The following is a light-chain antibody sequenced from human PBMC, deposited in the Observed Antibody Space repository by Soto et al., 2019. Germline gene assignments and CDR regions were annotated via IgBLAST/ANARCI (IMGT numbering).Light chain of an antibody. CDR3: QLYCTSPLFT. J-gene: IGKJ2*01. CDR1: QSVSSSY. CDR2: GAS. Sequence: EIVLTQSPGTLSLSPGERATLSCRTSQSVSSSYLAWYQQKPGQAPRLLIYGASCRATGIPDRFSGSGSGTDFTLTIGRLEPEDFAVYYCQLYCTSPLFTFGQGTKLEIK. V-gene: IGKV3-20*01.